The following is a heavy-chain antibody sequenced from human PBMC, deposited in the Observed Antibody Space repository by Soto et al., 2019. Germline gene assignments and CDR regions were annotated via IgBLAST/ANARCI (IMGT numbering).Heavy chain of an antibody. CDR1: GFLFSSYG. CDR3: ATFGIYDFWSGYLHRDAFEV. Sequence: QVQLVESGGGVVQPGRSLRLSCAASGFLFSSYGLHWVRQAPGKGLEWVAIVSFDGSDSYYADSVKGRFTIFRDNSKNALYLNMNSLRTEDTAVYYCATFGIYDFWSGYLHRDAFEVWGQGTMVTVSS. J-gene: IGHJ3*01. CDR2: VSFDGSDS. V-gene: IGHV3-30*03. D-gene: IGHD3-3*01.